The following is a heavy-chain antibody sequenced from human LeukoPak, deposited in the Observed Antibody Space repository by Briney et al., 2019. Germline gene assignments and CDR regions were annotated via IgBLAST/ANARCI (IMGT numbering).Heavy chain of an antibody. CDR3: ARGYCSSTSCYTEYYFDY. D-gene: IGHD2-2*02. CDR2: INPSGGST. V-gene: IGHV1-46*01. CDR1: GYTFTSYY. J-gene: IGHJ4*02. Sequence: ASVKVSCKASGYTFTSYYMHWVRQAPGQGLEWMGIINPSGGSTRYAQKFQGRVTMTRDTSTSTVYMELSSLSSEDTAVYYCARGYCSSTSCYTEYYFDYWGQGTLVTVFS.